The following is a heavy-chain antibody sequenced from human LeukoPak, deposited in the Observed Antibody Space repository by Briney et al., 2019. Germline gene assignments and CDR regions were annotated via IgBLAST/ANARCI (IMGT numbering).Heavy chain of an antibody. CDR2: IYYSGST. Sequence: TSETLSLTCTVSGGSISSYYWSWIRQPPGKGLEWIGYIYYSGSTNYNPSLKSRVTISVDTSKNQFSLKLSSVTAADKAVYYCATKEPDYYDSSGYYPEAFGIWGEGTMVAVSS. CDR1: GGSISSYY. J-gene: IGHJ3*02. D-gene: IGHD3-22*01. V-gene: IGHV4-59*01. CDR3: ATKEPDYYDSSGYYPEAFGI.